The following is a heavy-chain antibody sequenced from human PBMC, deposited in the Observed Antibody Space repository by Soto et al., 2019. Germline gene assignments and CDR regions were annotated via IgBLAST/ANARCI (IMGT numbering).Heavy chain of an antibody. D-gene: IGHD3-3*01. CDR2: IKQDRGEK. CDR1: GFTFSSYW. CDR3: ARNYDFWSGSNFDY. Sequence: EVQLVESGGGLVQPGGSLRLSCAASGFTFSSYWMSWVRQAPGKGLEWVANIKQDRGEKYYVDSVKGRFTISRDDAKNSLYLQMNSLRAEDTAVYYCARNYDFWSGSNFDYWGQGTLVTVSS. V-gene: IGHV3-7*01. J-gene: IGHJ4*02.